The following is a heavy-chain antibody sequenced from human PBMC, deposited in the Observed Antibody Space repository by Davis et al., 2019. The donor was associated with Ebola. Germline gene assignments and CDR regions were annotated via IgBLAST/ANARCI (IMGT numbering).Heavy chain of an antibody. Sequence: GESLKISCAASGFTFRDYSMNWVRQAPGKGLEWVSAISGSGGSTYYADSVKGRFTISRDNSKKTLYLQMNSLRAEDTAVYYCAKSGLSFGVVKYHYGMDVWGKGTTVTVSS. CDR3: AKSGLSFGVVKYHYGMDV. CDR1: GFTFRDYS. J-gene: IGHJ6*04. V-gene: IGHV3-23*01. CDR2: ISGSGGST. D-gene: IGHD3-3*01.